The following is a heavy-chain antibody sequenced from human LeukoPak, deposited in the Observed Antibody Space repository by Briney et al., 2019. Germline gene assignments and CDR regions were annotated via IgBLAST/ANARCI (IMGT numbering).Heavy chain of an antibody. CDR3: ARERGAAAGSFDY. J-gene: IGHJ4*02. Sequence: PSETLSLTCAVSGGSISSSNWWSWVRQPPGKGLEWIGVIYHSGSTNYNPSLKSRVTISVDKSKNQSSLKLSSVTAADTAVYYCARERGAAAGSFDYWGQGTLVTVSS. CDR2: IYHSGST. CDR1: GGSISSSNW. V-gene: IGHV4-4*02. D-gene: IGHD6-13*01.